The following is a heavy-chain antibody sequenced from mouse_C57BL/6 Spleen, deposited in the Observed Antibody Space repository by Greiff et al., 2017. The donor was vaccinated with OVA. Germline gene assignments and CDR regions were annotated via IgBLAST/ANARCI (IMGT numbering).Heavy chain of an antibody. D-gene: IGHD1-1*01. CDR3: ARNHYGSRGYFDY. J-gene: IGHJ2*01. CDR2: IWSGGST. Sequence: VKLMESGPGLVQPSQSLSITCTVSGFSLTSYGVHWVRQSPGKGLEWLGVIWSGGSTDYNAAFISRLSISKDNSKSQVFFKMNSLQADDTAIYYRARNHYGSRGYFDYWGQGTTLTVSS. CDR1: GFSLTSYG. V-gene: IGHV2-2*01.